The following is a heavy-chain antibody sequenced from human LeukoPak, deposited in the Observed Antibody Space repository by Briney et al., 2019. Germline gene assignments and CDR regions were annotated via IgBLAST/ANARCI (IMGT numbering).Heavy chain of an antibody. V-gene: IGHV4-30-2*01. J-gene: IGHJ4*02. CDR3: ARNGGNSDFDY. D-gene: IGHD4-23*01. Sequence: SQTLSLTCAVSGGSISSGGYSWSWIRQPPRKGLEWIGYIYHSGNTNYNPSLKSRVTMSVDKSKNQFSLNLNSVTAADTTVYYCARNGGNSDFDYWGQGTLVTVSS. CDR1: GGSISSGGYS. CDR2: IYHSGNT.